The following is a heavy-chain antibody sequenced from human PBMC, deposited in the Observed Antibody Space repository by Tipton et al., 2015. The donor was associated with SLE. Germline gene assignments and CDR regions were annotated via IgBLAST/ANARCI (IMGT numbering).Heavy chain of an antibody. CDR1: GGSINSYY. Sequence: TLSLTCTVSGGSINSYYWNWIRQPAGKGLEWIGRIDDSGTTKNNPSLQSRVRMSLDTSKNKFSLKLYSVTAADTAVYYCARLQGGGTAGRWYYRDVWGKGPPVTVSS. D-gene: IGHD4-23*01. V-gene: IGHV4-4*07. J-gene: IGHJ6*03. CDR2: IDDSGTT. CDR3: ARLQGGGTAGRWYYRDV.